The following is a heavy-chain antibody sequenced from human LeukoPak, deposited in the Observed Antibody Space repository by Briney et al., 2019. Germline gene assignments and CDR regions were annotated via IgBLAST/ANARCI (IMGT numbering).Heavy chain of an antibody. J-gene: IGHJ2*01. V-gene: IGHV3-7*01. CDR2: IMHDGSDK. CDR3: ARVFGGYFDL. Sequence: GGSLRLSCVASGFTFSTYWMIWVRQAPGKGLEWVANIMHDGSDKYYVDSVKGRFTVSRDNAKNSLYLQMNSLRAEDTAVYYCARVFGGYFDLWGRGTPVIVSS. CDR1: GFTFSTYW. D-gene: IGHD3-16*01.